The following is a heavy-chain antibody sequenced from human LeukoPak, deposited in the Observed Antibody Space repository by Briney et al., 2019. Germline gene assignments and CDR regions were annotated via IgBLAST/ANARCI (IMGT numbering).Heavy chain of an antibody. J-gene: IGHJ4*02. CDR1: GFTFSSYA. CDR2: ISYAGNNQ. Sequence: GGSLRLSCAASGFTFSSYAMHWVRQAPGKGLEWVAVISYAGNNQYFADSVRGRFTISRDNSNNTLYLQMHSLSAEDTAVYYCARVSSSSNWYYFDYWGQGTLVTVSS. V-gene: IGHV3-30*01. D-gene: IGHD6-13*01. CDR3: ARVSSSSNWYYFDY.